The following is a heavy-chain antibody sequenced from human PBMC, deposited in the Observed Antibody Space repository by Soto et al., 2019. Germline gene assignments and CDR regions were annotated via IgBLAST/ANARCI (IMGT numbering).Heavy chain of an antibody. CDR3: ARQGSGTEYPQYFYYGMDV. V-gene: IGHV1-2*02. J-gene: IGHJ6*02. Sequence: QVQLVQSGAEVEKPGASVRVSCKTSGYTFTAYYIHWVRQAPGRGLEWMGWINPNSGVANYAQNCQGRSTMTRDTSISTVYLDLSKMRSEDTTVYYCARQGSGTEYPQYFYYGMDVWGQGTTAAAAS. CDR2: INPNSGVA. D-gene: IGHD6-19*01. CDR1: GYTFTAYY.